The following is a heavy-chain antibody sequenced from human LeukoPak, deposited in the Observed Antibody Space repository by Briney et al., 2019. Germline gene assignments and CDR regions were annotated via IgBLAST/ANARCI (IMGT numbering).Heavy chain of an antibody. CDR3: ARDRVLSLSMVRDTFYGMDV. CDR2: IFYSGST. V-gene: IGHV4-31*03. CDR1: GGSIRSGDYY. D-gene: IGHD3-10*01. J-gene: IGHJ6*02. Sequence: SDTLSLTCTVSGGSIRSGDYYWSWVRQHPGEGLEWIGFIFYSGSTSYNPSLKSRVTMSVDTSKNQFSLNLRSVTAADTAVYYCARDRVLSLSMVRDTFYGMDVWGQGTTVTVSS.